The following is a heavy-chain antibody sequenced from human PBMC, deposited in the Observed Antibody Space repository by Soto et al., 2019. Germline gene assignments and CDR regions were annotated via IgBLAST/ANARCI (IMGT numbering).Heavy chain of an antibody. V-gene: IGHV3-30*18. D-gene: IGHD1-20*01. J-gene: IGHJ4*02. CDR1: GFTFSSYG. CDR2: ISYDGSNK. Sequence: VQLVESGGGVVQPGRSLRLSCAASGFTFSSYGMHWVRQAPGKGLEWVAVISYDGSNKYYADSVKGRFTISRDNSKNTLYLQMNSLRAEDTAVYYCAKTMDNWNLFADYWGQGTLVTVSS. CDR3: AKTMDNWNLFADY.